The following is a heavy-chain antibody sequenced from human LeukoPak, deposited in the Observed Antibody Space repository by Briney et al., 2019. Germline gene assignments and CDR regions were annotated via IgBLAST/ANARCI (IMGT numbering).Heavy chain of an antibody. CDR1: GYTFTNYG. J-gene: IGHJ4*02. D-gene: IGHD4/OR15-4a*01. V-gene: IGHV1-18*01. Sequence: ASVKVSCKASGYTFTNYGITWVRQAPGQGLEWMGWISAYIGNTNYAQKLQGRVTMTTDTSTSTAYMELRSLRADDTAVYYCARDTLGEGEDANYAVYYFDYWGQGTVVTVSS. CDR3: ARDTLGEGEDANYAVYYFDY. CDR2: ISAYIGNT.